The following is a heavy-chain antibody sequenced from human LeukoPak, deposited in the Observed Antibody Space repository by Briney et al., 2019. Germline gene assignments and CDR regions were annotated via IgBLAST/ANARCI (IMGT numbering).Heavy chain of an antibody. CDR3: ARAGAAAGTGRFDY. V-gene: IGHV4-39*07. CDR1: GGSISSSSYY. J-gene: IGHJ4*02. D-gene: IGHD6-13*01. CDR2: IYYSGST. Sequence: SETLSLTCTVSGGSISSSSYYWGWIRQPPGKGLEWIGSIYYSGSTYYNPSLKSRVTISVDTSKNQFSLKLSSVTAADTAVYYCARAGAAAGTGRFDYWGQGTLVTVSS.